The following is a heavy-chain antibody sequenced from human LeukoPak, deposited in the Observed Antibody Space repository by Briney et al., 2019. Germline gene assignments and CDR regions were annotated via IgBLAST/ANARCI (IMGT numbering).Heavy chain of an antibody. V-gene: IGHV4-39*07. Sequence: KPSETLSLTCTVSGGSISSSSYYWGWIRQPPGKGLEWIGSIYYIGSTYYNPSLKSRVTISVDTSKNQFSLKLSSVTAADTAVYYCARAPHCRRNTCYGGGIHMDVWGKGTTVTISS. J-gene: IGHJ6*03. CDR1: GGSISSSSYY. CDR2: IYYIGST. D-gene: IGHD2-2*01. CDR3: ARAPHCRRNTCYGGGIHMDV.